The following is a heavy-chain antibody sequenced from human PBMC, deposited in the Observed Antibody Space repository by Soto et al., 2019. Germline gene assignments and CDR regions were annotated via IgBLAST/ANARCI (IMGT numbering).Heavy chain of an antibody. Sequence: SLRLSCAASGFTFSSYAMHWVRQAPGKGLEWVAVISYDGSNKYYADSVKGRFTISRDNSKNTLYLQMNSLRAEDTAVYYCARDRTGGYSSGWLPLWGQGTLVTVSS. CDR1: GFTFSSYA. V-gene: IGHV3-30-3*01. D-gene: IGHD6-19*01. J-gene: IGHJ4*02. CDR2: ISYDGSNK. CDR3: ARDRTGGYSSGWLPL.